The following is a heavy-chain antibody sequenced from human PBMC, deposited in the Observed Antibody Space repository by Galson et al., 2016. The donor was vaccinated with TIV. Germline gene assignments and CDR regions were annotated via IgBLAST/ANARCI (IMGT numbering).Heavy chain of an antibody. CDR1: GFSLSDPGVG. CDR3: AHIRITLIPDAFYI. D-gene: IGHD3-22*01. Sequence: PALVKPPQTLTLTCTFSGFSLSDPGVGVGWIRQPPGKALEWLGIFYWDDDTRYSPSLGSRLTITKDTSKNQVVLTVTDTDPVDTGTYFCAHIRITLIPDAFYIWGQGTTVTVSS. V-gene: IGHV2-5*02. J-gene: IGHJ3*02. CDR2: FYWDDDT.